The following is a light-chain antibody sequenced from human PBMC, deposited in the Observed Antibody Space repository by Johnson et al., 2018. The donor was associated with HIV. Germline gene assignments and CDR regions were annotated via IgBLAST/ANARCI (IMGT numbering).Light chain of an antibody. J-gene: IGLJ1*01. V-gene: IGLV1-51*01. CDR1: SSNIGKNY. CDR3: GTWDSSLSIFV. Sequence: QSVLTQPPSVSAAPGQMVSISCSGSSSNIGKNYVSWYQQLPGTAPKLLIYDNNKRPSGIPDRFSGSKAGSSATLGIAGLQTGDEADYYCGTWDSSLSIFVFGTGTKVTVL. CDR2: DNN.